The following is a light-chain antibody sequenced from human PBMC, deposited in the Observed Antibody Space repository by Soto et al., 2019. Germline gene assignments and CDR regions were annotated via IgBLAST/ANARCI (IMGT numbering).Light chain of an antibody. CDR2: DVT. CDR1: TTDVGAYDC. CDR3: SSYGGSNNHL. J-gene: IGLJ1*01. V-gene: IGLV2-8*01. Sequence: QSALTQPPSTSGSPGPSVALSCTGTTTDVGAYDCVSWYQQHPGKAPKLIIYDVTKRPSGVPDRFSGSKSGNKASLTVSGLQAEDEADYYCSSYGGSNNHLFGTGTKLTVL.